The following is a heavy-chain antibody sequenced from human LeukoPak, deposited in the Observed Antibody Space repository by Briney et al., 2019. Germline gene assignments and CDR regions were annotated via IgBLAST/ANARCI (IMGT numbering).Heavy chain of an antibody. D-gene: IGHD2-2*01. Sequence: GGSLGLSCAASGFPFSRYALNWVRPGPGKGPGGVSYINTDSSDIHYADSVKGRFTISRDNARNTLYLQLSSLRAEDSAVYYCARDTFQPGLIDSWGQGTLVTVSS. J-gene: IGHJ4*02. CDR3: ARDTFQPGLIDS. CDR1: GFPFSRYA. CDR2: INTDSSDI. V-gene: IGHV3-21*05.